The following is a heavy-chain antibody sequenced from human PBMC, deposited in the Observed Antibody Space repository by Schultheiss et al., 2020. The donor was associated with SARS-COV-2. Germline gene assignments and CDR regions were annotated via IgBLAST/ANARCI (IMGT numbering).Heavy chain of an antibody. CDR1: GFTFSDYW. V-gene: IGHV3-33*08. J-gene: IGHJ4*02. Sequence: GESLKISCAASGFTFSDYWMHWVRQAPGKGLEWVAVIWYDGSNKYYADSVKGRFTISRDNSKNTLYLQMNSLRAEDTAVYYCARDYSNEGDYFDYWGQGTLVTVSS. CDR2: IWYDGSNK. D-gene: IGHD4-11*01. CDR3: ARDYSNEGDYFDY.